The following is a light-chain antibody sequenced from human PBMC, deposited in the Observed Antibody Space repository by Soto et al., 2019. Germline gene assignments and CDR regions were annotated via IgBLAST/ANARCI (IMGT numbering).Light chain of an antibody. CDR2: DAS. CDR1: QSVSSY. CDR3: QQRGNWPYT. V-gene: IGKV3-11*01. J-gene: IGKJ2*01. Sequence: EIVLTQSPATLSLSPGERATLSCRASQSVSSYLAWYQQKPGQAPRLPIYDASSRATGIPARFSGSGSGTDFTLTISSLEPEDFAVYYCQQRGNWPYTFGQGTKLEIK.